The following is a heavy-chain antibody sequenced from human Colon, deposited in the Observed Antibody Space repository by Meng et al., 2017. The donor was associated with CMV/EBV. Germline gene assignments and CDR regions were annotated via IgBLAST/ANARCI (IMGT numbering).Heavy chain of an antibody. V-gene: IGHV4-30-4*01. J-gene: IGHJ4*02. Sequence: SGVSMSSCDYYWSWIRLSPGKGLEWIGYIYHTGNTHYEPSLKSRVTISVDASKNQYSLKLSSVTAADSAVYYCAGGLIAFGGAVLDSWGQGSLVTVSS. CDR1: GVSMSSCDYY. CDR2: IYHTGNT. D-gene: IGHD3-16*01. CDR3: AGGLIAFGGAVLDS.